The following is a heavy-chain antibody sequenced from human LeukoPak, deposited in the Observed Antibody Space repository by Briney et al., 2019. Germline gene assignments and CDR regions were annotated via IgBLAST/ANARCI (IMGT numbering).Heavy chain of an antibody. CDR1: GFSFSDSY. D-gene: IGHD6-25*01. J-gene: IGHJ1*01. Sequence: PGGSLRLSCVASGFSFSDSYMSWVRQAPGKGLEWISDINLSGNDMYYADSVKGRFTISRDNTKNSLFLQMNNVRGEETAVYYCARGRSASTSWGEGTLVTLS. CDR3: ARGRSASTS. CDR2: INLSGNDM. V-gene: IGHV3-11*01.